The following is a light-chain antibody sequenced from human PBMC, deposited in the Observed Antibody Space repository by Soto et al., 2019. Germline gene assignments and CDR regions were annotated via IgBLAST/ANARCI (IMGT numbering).Light chain of an antibody. J-gene: IGKJ1*01. CDR2: AAS. V-gene: IGKV1-39*01. CDR1: QTIYNY. CDR3: QQSYTTPHWT. Sequence: DIQMTQSPSSLSASVGDRVTIACRASQTIYNYLNWYQQKPGKAPKLLIYAASNLQSGVPSRFSGSGSGTDFTLTIGSLQVEDFATYYCQQSYTTPHWTFGQGTKVEIK.